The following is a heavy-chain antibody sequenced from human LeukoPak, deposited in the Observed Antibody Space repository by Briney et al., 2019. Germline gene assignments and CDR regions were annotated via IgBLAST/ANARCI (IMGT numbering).Heavy chain of an antibody. V-gene: IGHV3-23*01. Sequence: GGSLRLSCAASGFTFSSYAMSWVRQAPGKGLGWVSAISGSGGSTYYADSVKGRFSISRDNSKNTLYLQMNSLRAEDTAVYYCARVTPSVQGFDPWGQGTLVTVSS. CDR3: ARVTPSVQGFDP. CDR1: GFTFSSYA. J-gene: IGHJ5*02. CDR2: ISGSGGST. D-gene: IGHD2-15*01.